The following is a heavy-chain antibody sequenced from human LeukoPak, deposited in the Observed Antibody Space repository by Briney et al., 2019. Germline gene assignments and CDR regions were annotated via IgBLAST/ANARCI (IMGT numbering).Heavy chain of an antibody. Sequence: SETLSLTCTVSGGSINSYYWSWIRQPPGKGLESIGYVSYSGSTNYNPSLKSRVTISVDTPKSQFSLKLSSVTAADTAVYYCARDRRGYYDSSGHFDYWGQGTLVTVSS. V-gene: IGHV4-59*01. D-gene: IGHD3-22*01. J-gene: IGHJ4*02. CDR2: VSYSGST. CDR3: ARDRRGYYDSSGHFDY. CDR1: GGSINSYY.